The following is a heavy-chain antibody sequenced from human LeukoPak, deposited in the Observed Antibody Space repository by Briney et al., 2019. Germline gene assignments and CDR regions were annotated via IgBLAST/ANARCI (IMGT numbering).Heavy chain of an antibody. V-gene: IGHV4-59*08. CDR3: ARVGHIAAAGTYDY. D-gene: IGHD6-13*01. CDR2: LYYTGGT. CDR1: GGSISSYY. J-gene: IGHJ4*02. Sequence: PSETLSLTCTVSGGSISSYYWSWIRQPPGKRLEWIANLYYTGGTSYNPSLKSRVTISVDTSKNQFSLKLSSVTAADTAVYYCARVGHIAAAGTYDYWGQGTLVTVSS.